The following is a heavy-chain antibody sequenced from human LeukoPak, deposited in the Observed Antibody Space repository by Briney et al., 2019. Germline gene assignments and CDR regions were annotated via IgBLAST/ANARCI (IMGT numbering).Heavy chain of an antibody. CDR1: GFTFSSYW. Sequence: PGGSLRLSCAASGFTFSSYWMHWVRQAPGKGLVWVSRINTDGSGTSYADSVKGRFTISRDNAKNTLYLQMNSLRAEDTAVYYCARRRDYYDSSGYYPPGGAFDIWGQGTMVTVSS. CDR3: ARRRDYYDSSGYYPPGGAFDI. J-gene: IGHJ3*02. CDR2: INTDGSGT. V-gene: IGHV3-74*01. D-gene: IGHD3-22*01.